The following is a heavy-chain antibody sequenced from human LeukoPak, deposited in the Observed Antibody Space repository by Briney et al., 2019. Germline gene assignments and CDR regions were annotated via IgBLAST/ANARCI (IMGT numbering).Heavy chain of an antibody. Sequence: SETLSLTCAVYGGSFSGYYWSWIRQPPGKGLEWIGEINHSGSTNYNPSLKSRVTISVDTSKNQFSLKLSSVTAADTAVYYCARGPSYGHWGQGTLVTVSS. D-gene: IGHD5-18*01. V-gene: IGHV4-34*01. CDR2: INHSGST. J-gene: IGHJ4*02. CDR1: GGSFSGYY. CDR3: ARGPSYGH.